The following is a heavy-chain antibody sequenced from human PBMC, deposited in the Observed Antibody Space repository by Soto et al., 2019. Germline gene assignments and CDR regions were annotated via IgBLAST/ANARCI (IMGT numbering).Heavy chain of an antibody. CDR3: ARETYYYDSSGYYGFDY. V-gene: IGHV4-31*03. D-gene: IGHD3-22*01. CDR1: GGSISSGGYY. CDR2: IYYSGST. J-gene: IGHJ4*02. Sequence: SETLSLTCTVSGGSISSGGYYWSWIRQHPGKGLEWIGYIYYSGSTYYNPSLKSRVTISVDTSKNQFSLKLSSVTAADTAVYYCARETYYYDSSGYYGFDYWGQGTLVTVSS.